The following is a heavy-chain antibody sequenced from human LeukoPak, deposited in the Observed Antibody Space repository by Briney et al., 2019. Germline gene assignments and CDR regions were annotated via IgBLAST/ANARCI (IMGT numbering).Heavy chain of an antibody. CDR2: IIPIFGTA. CDR3: AAVVVVAATTRLPFDC. Sequence: ASVKVSCKASGGTFSSYAISWVRQAPGQGLEWMGRIIPIFGTANYAQKFQGRVTITADKSTSTAYMELSSLRSEDTAVYYCAAVVVVAATTRLPFDCWGQGTLVTVSS. V-gene: IGHV1-69*06. CDR1: GGTFSSYA. J-gene: IGHJ4*02. D-gene: IGHD2-15*01.